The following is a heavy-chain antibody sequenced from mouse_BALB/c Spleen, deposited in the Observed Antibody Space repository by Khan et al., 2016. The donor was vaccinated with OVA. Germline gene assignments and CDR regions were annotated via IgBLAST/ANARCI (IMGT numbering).Heavy chain of an antibody. Sequence: QVQLQQSGPGLVAPSQSLSITCTVSGFSLSRYNIHWVRQPPGKGLEWLGMIWGGGGTDYNSALKSRLSISKDNSKRQAFLKMNSLQTDDTAMYYCARAYYRYDSYYAMDYWGQGTSVTVSS. V-gene: IGHV2-6-4*01. CDR2: IWGGGGT. CDR1: GFSLSRYN. CDR3: ARAYYRYDSYYAMDY. D-gene: IGHD2-14*01. J-gene: IGHJ4*01.